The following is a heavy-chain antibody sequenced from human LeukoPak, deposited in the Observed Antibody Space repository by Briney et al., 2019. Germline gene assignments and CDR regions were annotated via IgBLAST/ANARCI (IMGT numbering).Heavy chain of an antibody. CDR3: AKDLLSHSHV. Sequence: GGSLRLSCAASGFSVSSNYMNWVRQAPGKGLEWVSAISGSGVSTYYADSVKGRFTISRDNSKNTPYLQMNSLRAEDTAVYYCAKDLLSHSHVWGKGTTVTISS. J-gene: IGHJ6*04. CDR2: ISGSGVST. D-gene: IGHD2-21*01. CDR1: GFSVSSNY. V-gene: IGHV3-23*01.